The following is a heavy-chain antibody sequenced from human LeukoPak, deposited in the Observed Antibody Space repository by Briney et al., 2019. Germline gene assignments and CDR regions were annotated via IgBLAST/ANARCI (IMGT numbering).Heavy chain of an antibody. CDR1: GFTFSNYA. V-gene: IGHV3-23*01. CDR3: AKDGYSSGWFDY. CDR2: ISGSGGST. D-gene: IGHD6-19*01. Sequence: GGSLRLSCAASGFTFSNYAMNWVRQAPGKGLEWVSAISGSGGSTYYADSVKGRFTISRDNSKNTLYLQMNSLRAEDTAVYYCAKDGYSSGWFDYWGQGTLVTVSS. J-gene: IGHJ4*02.